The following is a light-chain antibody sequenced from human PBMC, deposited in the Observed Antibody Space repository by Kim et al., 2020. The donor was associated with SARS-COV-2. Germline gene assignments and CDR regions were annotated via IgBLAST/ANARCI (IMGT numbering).Light chain of an antibody. CDR2: EVS. J-gene: IGLJ3*02. V-gene: IGLV2-8*01. CDR3: NSYAGSNNWV. Sequence: PGQSVTISCTGTSSDVGGYNYVSWYQQHPGKAPKLMIYEVSKRPSGVPDRFSGSKSGNTASLTVSGLQAEDEADYYCNSYAGSNNWVFGGGTQLTVL. CDR1: SSDVGGYNY.